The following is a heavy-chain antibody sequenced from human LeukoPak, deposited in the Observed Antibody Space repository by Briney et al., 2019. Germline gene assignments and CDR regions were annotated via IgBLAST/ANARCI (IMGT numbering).Heavy chain of an antibody. Sequence: PSETLSLTCAVYGGSFSGYYWSWIRQPPGKGLEWIGEINHSGSTNYNPSLKSRVTISVDTSKNQFSLKLSSVTAADTAVYYCARAGTERYNWNYADYWGQGTLVTVSS. CDR1: GGSFSGYY. D-gene: IGHD1-20*01. CDR3: ARAGTERYNWNYADY. J-gene: IGHJ4*02. CDR2: INHSGST. V-gene: IGHV4-34*01.